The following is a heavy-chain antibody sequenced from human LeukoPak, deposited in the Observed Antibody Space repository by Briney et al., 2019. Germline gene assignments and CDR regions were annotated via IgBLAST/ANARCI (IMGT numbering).Heavy chain of an antibody. CDR3: ARDSFSGITIFGVVIISNWFDP. CDR2: MFYRGST. CDR1: GGSISSSSYY. D-gene: IGHD3-3*01. Sequence: SETLSLTCTVSGGSISSSSYYWGWIRQPPGKGLEWVGSMFYRGSTLYNPSLKSRVTISVDTSKNQFSLKLSSVTAADTAVYYCARDSFSGITIFGVVIISNWFDPWGQGTLVTVSS. J-gene: IGHJ5*02. V-gene: IGHV4-39*07.